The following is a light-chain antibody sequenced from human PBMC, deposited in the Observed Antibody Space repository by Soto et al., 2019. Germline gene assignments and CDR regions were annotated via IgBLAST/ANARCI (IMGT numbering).Light chain of an antibody. V-gene: IGKV3-20*01. CDR1: QRVSSSS. CDR3: QQYGSSPT. Sequence: EIVLTQSPGTLFLSPGERATLSCRSSQRVSSSSLAWYQQKPGQAPRLLIYDVSSRATGIPDRFSGSGSGTDFTLTISRLEPEDFAVYYCQQYGSSPTFGQGTKVEIK. J-gene: IGKJ1*01. CDR2: DVS.